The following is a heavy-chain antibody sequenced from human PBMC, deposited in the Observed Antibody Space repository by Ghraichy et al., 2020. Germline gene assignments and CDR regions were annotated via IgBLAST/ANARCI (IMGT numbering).Heavy chain of an antibody. CDR1: GGSISSSTYY. V-gene: IGHV4-39*01. D-gene: IGHD1-26*01. CDR3: ARHLGGYFSDAFDI. CDR2: IYYSGGP. Sequence: SQTLSLTCTVSGGSISSSTYYWGWIRQPPGKGLEWIGSIYYSGGPYYKPSLKSRVTISLDMSKNQFSLKLSSLTAADTAVYYCARHLGGYFSDAFDIWGQGTMVTVSS. J-gene: IGHJ3*02.